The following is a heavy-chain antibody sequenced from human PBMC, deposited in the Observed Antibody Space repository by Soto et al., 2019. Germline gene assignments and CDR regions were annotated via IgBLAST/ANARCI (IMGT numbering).Heavy chain of an antibody. Sequence: GGSLRLSCVASGFTFSTYAMNWVRQAPGKGLEWVSALTAGGGTTYYADSVKGRFTISRANYLNAPYLQINNLRVEDTAVYYCAHPRGYGVFDAYDIWGQGTMVTVSS. V-gene: IGHV3-23*01. D-gene: IGHD4-17*01. J-gene: IGHJ3*02. CDR3: AHPRGYGVFDAYDI. CDR1: GFTFSTYA. CDR2: LTAGGGTT.